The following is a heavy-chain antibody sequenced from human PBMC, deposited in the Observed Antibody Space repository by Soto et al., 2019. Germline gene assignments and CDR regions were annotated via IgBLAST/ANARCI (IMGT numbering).Heavy chain of an antibody. J-gene: IGHJ2*01. CDR1: GLTFGNYA. Sequence: EVQLLESGGGLVQPGGSVRLSCAASGLTFGNYAMSWVRQAPGKGLEWVSAISGDSGRTYYADSVKGRFTISRDNSKNTEYLAMNPLRAEDTAVYYCAVTPNFGSACSAVSYGYVDRWGRGNLVTVSS. CDR3: AVTPNFGSACSAVSYGYVDR. CDR2: ISGDSGRT. D-gene: IGHD3-3*01. V-gene: IGHV3-23*01.